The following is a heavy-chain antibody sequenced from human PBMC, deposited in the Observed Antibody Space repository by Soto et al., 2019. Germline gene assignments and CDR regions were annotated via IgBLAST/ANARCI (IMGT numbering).Heavy chain of an antibody. CDR2: IYPGDSDT. CDR3: ARHHSSSWYTQELRYYYMDV. D-gene: IGHD6-13*01. J-gene: IGHJ6*03. CDR1: GYSFTSYW. V-gene: IGHV5-51*01. Sequence: GESLKISCKGSGYSFTSYWIGWVRQMPGKGLEWMGIIYPGDSDTRYSPSFQGQVTISADKSISTAYLQWSSLKASDTAMYYCARHHSSSWYTQELRYYYMDVWGKGTTVTVSS.